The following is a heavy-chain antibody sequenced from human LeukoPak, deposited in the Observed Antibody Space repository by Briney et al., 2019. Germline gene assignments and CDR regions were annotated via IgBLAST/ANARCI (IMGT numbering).Heavy chain of an antibody. CDR2: VKHDGSYT. CDR1: GFTFSTYA. V-gene: IGHV3-30*04. CDR3: ARQSLEASGLDS. Sequence: PGGSLRLSCAASGFTFSTYAMHWVRQAPGKGLAWVAVVKHDGSYTSYAASVKGRFTISRDNSKNTVVLQMNSLTVDDTAIYYCARQSLEASGLDSWGQGMLVTVSS. D-gene: IGHD2-8*02. J-gene: IGHJ4*02.